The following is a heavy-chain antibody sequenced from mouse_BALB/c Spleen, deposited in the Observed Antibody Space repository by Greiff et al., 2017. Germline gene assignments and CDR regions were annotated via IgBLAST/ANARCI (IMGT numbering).Heavy chain of an antibody. Sequence: QVQLQQSGAELARPGASVKLSCKASGYTFTSYWMQWVKQRPGQGLEWIGAIYPGDGDTRYTQKFKGKATLTADKSSSTAYMQLSSLASEDSAVYYCAREGIIYYDYEGAMDYWGQGTSVTVSS. D-gene: IGHD2-4*01. J-gene: IGHJ4*01. V-gene: IGHV1-87*01. CDR2: IYPGDGDT. CDR1: GYTFTSYW. CDR3: AREGIIYYDYEGAMDY.